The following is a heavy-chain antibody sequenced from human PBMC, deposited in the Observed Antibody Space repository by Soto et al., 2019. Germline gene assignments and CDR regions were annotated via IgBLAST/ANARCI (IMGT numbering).Heavy chain of an antibody. CDR1: GGSISSGDYY. J-gene: IGHJ6*02. CDR3: ARESRKGEILVLSAAMGHYYYYGMDV. D-gene: IGHD2-2*01. Sequence: PSETLSLTCTVSGGSISSGDYYWSWIRQPPGKGLEWIGYIYYSGSTYYNPSLKGRVTISIDMSKNQFSLKLSSVTAADTAVYYCARESRKGEILVLSAAMGHYYYYGMDVWGQGTTVTVSS. CDR2: IYYSGST. V-gene: IGHV4-30-4*01.